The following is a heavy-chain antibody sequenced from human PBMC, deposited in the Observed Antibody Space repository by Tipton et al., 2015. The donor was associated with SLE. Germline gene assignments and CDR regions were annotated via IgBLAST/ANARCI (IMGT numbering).Heavy chain of an antibody. CDR3: ARDEYRYDTTGYHLLGHFDF. D-gene: IGHD3-22*01. CDR1: AESFTTYY. CDR2: INPSGRT. Sequence: TLSLTCALSAESFTTYYWTWIRQPPGKGLMWIGEINPSGRTDYNPSLTSRATISVDTSKNQFPLNLSSVTAADTAVYYCARDEYRYDTTGYHLLGHFDFWGQGTLVTVSS. V-gene: IGHV4-34*01. J-gene: IGHJ4*02.